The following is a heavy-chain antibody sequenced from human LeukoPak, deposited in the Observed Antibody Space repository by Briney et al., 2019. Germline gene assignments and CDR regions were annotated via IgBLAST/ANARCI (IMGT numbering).Heavy chain of an antibody. V-gene: IGHV4-59*08. CDR3: ARQPSGTAAFGI. CDR2: IYSSGDS. CDR1: GGPINSYY. Sequence: SETLSLTCAVSGGPINSYYWSWIRQPPGQGLEWIAYIYSSGDSNYNPSFKSRVTISVDTSKNQFSLKLTSVAAADTAIYYCARQPSGTAAFGIWGQGTMVIVSS. D-gene: IGHD1/OR15-1a*01. J-gene: IGHJ3*02.